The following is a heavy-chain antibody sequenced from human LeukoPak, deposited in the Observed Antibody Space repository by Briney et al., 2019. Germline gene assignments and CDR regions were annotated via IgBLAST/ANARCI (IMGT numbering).Heavy chain of an antibody. Sequence: GGSLRLSCAASGFTFSKYWMLWVRQAPGKGLESVSRINTDGTATTYADSVKSRFTVSRDNADNTMFLQMNSVRDEDTAVYYCATKQWLAPPPDSWGQGTPVTVSS. D-gene: IGHD6-19*01. CDR1: GFTFSKYW. J-gene: IGHJ4*02. CDR3: ATKQWLAPPPDS. V-gene: IGHV3-74*01. CDR2: INTDGTAT.